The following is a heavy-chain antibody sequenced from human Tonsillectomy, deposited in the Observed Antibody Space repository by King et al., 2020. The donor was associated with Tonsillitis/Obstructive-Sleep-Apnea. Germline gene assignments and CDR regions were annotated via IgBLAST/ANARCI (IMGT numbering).Heavy chain of an antibody. V-gene: IGHV1-46*01. D-gene: IGHD2-2*01. CDR1: GYTFTSYY. CDR3: AREDGIVVVPAAFDY. CDR2: INPSGGST. Sequence: VQLVESGAEVKKPGASVKVSCTASGYTFTSYYMHWVRQAPGQGLEWMGIINPSGGSTSYAQKFQGRVTMTRDTSTSTVYMELSSLRSEDTAVYYCAREDGIVVVPAAFDYWGQGTLVTVSS. J-gene: IGHJ4*02.